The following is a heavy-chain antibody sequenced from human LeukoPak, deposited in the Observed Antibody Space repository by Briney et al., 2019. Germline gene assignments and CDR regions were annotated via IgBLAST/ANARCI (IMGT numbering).Heavy chain of an antibody. CDR1: GYSFTSYW. V-gene: IGHV5-51*01. CDR3: ARLAYCSGGSCYGGFDP. D-gene: IGHD2-15*01. J-gene: IGHJ5*02. Sequence: GESLKISCKGSGYSFTSYWIGWVRQMPGKGLEWMGIIYPGDSDTRYSPSFQGQDTISADKSISTAYLQWSSLKASDTAMYYCARLAYCSGGSCYGGFDPWGQGTLVTVSS. CDR2: IYPGDSDT.